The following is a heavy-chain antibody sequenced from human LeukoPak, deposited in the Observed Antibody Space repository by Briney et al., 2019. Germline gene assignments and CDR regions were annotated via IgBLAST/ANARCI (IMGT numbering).Heavy chain of an antibody. CDR3: AREGYYYDSSGYQIDY. V-gene: IGHV4-4*07. D-gene: IGHD3-22*01. CDR2: IYTSGST. J-gene: IGHJ4*02. CDR1: GDSITSNY. Sequence: PSETLSLTCTVPGDSITSNYWSWIRQPAGKGLEWIGRIYTSGSTNYNPSLKSRVTMSVDTSKNQFSLKLSSVTAADTAVYYCAREGYYYDSSGYQIDYWGQGTLVTVSS.